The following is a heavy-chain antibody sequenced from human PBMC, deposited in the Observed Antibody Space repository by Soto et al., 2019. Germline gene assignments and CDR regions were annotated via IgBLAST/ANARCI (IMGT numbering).Heavy chain of an antibody. Sequence: EVQLVGSGGGLVQPGGSLRLSCSASGFTFSSYAMHWVRQAPGKGLEYVSAISSNGGSTYYADSVKGRFTISRDNSKNTLYLQMSSLRAEDTAVYYCVKVAPGYYYDSSGYRDYWGQGTLVTVSS. CDR2: ISSNGGST. V-gene: IGHV3-64D*06. CDR3: VKVAPGYYYDSSGYRDY. CDR1: GFTFSSYA. D-gene: IGHD3-22*01. J-gene: IGHJ4*02.